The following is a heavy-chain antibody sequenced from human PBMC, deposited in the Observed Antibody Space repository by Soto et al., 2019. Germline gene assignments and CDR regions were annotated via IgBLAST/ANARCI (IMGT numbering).Heavy chain of an antibody. CDR2: IRSKANSYAT. CDR1: GFTFSGSA. D-gene: IGHD1-20*01. CDR3: TRHDTHNWNDYYYGMDV. Sequence: GGSLRLSCAASGFTFSGSAMHWVRQASGKGLEWVGRIRSKANSYATAYAASVKGRFTISRDDSKNTAYLQMNSLKTEDTAVYYCTRHDTHNWNDYYYGMDVWGQGTTVTVSS. V-gene: IGHV3-73*01. J-gene: IGHJ6*02.